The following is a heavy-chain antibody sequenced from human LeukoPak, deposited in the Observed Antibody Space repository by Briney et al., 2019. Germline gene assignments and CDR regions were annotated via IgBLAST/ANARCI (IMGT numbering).Heavy chain of an antibody. V-gene: IGHV1-24*01. CDR1: GYTFTSYD. Sequence: ASVKVSCKASGYTFTSYDINWVRQAPGKGLEWMGGFDPEDGETIYAQKFQGRVTMTEDTSTDTAYMELSSLRSEDTAVYYCATGPPFLSGENNNYYYGMDVWGQGTTVTVSS. D-gene: IGHD1/OR15-1a*01. J-gene: IGHJ6*02. CDR2: FDPEDGET. CDR3: ATGPPFLSGENNNYYYGMDV.